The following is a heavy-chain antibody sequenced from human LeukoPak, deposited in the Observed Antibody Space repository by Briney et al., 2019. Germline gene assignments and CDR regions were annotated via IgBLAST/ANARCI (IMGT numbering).Heavy chain of an antibody. CDR3: ARYVDIVATCYFDY. J-gene: IGHJ4*02. CDR2: ISAYNGNT. CDR1: GYTFTSYG. Sequence: ASVTVSCTASGYTFTSYGISWVRQAPGQGLEWMGWISAYNGNTNYAQKLQGRVTMTTDTSTSTAYMELRSLRSDDTAVYYCARYVDIVATCYFDYWGQGTLVTVSS. D-gene: IGHD5-12*01. V-gene: IGHV1-18*01.